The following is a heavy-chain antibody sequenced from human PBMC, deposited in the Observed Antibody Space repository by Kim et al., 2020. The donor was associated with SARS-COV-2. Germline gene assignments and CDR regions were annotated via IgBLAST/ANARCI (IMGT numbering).Heavy chain of an antibody. CDR3: ARDPYYYDSSGYTTHDAFDI. CDR2: IYSGGST. D-gene: IGHD3-22*01. CDR1: GFTVSSNY. V-gene: IGHV3-53*01. Sequence: GGSLRLSCAASGFTVSSNYMSWVRQAPGKGLEWVSVIYSGGSTYYADSVKGRLTISRDNSKNTLYLQMNSLSAEDTAVYYWARDPYYYDSSGYTTHDAFDIWGQETRVTVSS. J-gene: IGHJ3*02.